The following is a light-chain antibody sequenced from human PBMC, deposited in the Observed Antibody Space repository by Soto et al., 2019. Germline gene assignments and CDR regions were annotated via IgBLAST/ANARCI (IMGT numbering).Light chain of an antibody. CDR3: QQYGSSPLT. V-gene: IGKV3-20*01. CDR1: QSVSSSY. J-gene: IGKJ4*01. Sequence: EIELTQSPGTLSLSPGERATLSCRASQSVSSSYLAWYQQRPGQAPSLLIYGASSRATGIPERFSGSGSGTDFTLSISRLEPDDFAVYYCQQYGSSPLTFGGGTKVEIK. CDR2: GAS.